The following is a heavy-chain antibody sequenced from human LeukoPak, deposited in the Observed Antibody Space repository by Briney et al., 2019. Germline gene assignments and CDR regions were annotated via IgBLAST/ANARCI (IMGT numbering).Heavy chain of an antibody. D-gene: IGHD2-2*01. V-gene: IGHV4-34*01. CDR3: ARGATRSPSRVPAYYYYMDV. CDR1: GGPFRGYY. CDR2: ISHSGST. J-gene: IGHJ6*03. Sequence: PSVTLTLTCALYGGPFRGYYWRWLRHPPGKGLEWIGEISHSGSTNYNPSLKSRVTISVDTSKSQFSLKLSSVTAADTAVYYCARGATRSPSRVPAYYYYMDVWGKGTTVTVSS.